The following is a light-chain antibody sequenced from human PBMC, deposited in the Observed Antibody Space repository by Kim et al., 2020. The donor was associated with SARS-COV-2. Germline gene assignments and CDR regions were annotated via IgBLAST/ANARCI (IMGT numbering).Light chain of an antibody. V-gene: IGKV2-28*01. CDR3: MQTLQLPRT. Sequence: PASISCRSSQSLLHSNGRNYLNWFLQKPGQSPQLLIYSGSTRASGVPDRFSGSGSGTDFTLKIDRVEAEDVGVYYCMQTLQLPRTFGQGTKVDIK. J-gene: IGKJ1*01. CDR1: QSLLHSNGRNY. CDR2: SGS.